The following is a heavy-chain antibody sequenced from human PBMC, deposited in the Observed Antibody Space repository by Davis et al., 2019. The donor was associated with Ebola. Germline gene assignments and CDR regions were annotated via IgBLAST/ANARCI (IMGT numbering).Heavy chain of an antibody. CDR2: IIPIFGTA. D-gene: IGHD3-22*01. V-gene: IGHV1-69*06. Sequence: SVKVSCKASGGTFSSYAISWVRQAPGQGLEWMGGIIPIFGTANYAQKFQGRVTITADKSTSTAYMELSSLRSEDTAMYYCARRIVHDSTAFDYWGQGTLVTVSS. J-gene: IGHJ4*02. CDR3: ARRIVHDSTAFDY. CDR1: GGTFSSYA.